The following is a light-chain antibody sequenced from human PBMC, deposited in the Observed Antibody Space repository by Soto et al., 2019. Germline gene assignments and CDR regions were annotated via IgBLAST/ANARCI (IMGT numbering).Light chain of an antibody. CDR3: QQRYSTTLT. J-gene: IGKJ4*01. CDR1: QSISSY. Sequence: DIQMTQSPSSRSSSVGDRVTITWRASQSISSYLNWYQQKPGKAPKLLIYAASSLQSGVPSRFSGSGSGTDFTLTISSLKNEDFATYYCQQRYSTTLTFGGGTKVDIK. CDR2: AAS. V-gene: IGKV1-39*01.